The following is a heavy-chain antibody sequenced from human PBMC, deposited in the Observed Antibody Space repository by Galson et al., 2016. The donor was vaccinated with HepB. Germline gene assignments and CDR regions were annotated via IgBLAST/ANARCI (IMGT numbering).Heavy chain of an antibody. J-gene: IGHJ4*02. CDR3: ARGIYSYNYRGPKDF. CDR1: DGSFSGYY. CDR2: INHRGDT. V-gene: IGHV4-34*01. D-gene: IGHD5-18*01. Sequence: LSLTCAVYDGSFSGYYWNWIRQPPGKGLERIGEINHRGDTHYNPSLKSRVTISVDTSKNQFSLRVSSVTAADTAVYYCARGIYSYNYRGPKDFWGQGTLVTVSS.